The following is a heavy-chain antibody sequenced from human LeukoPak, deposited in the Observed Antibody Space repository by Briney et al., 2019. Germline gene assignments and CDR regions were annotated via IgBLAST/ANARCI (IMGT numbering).Heavy chain of an antibody. J-gene: IGHJ4*02. CDR2: IYYSGST. D-gene: IGHD3-10*01. V-gene: IGHV4-59*01. CDR1: GGSISGFY. Sequence: PSETLSLTCTVSGGSISGFYWSWIRQPPGKGLEWIGYIYYSGSTNYNPSLKSRVTMSVDTSKNQFSLKVTSVTAADTAVYFCARDRGISGSYYPFDYRGQGTLVTVSS. CDR3: ARDRGISGSYYPFDY.